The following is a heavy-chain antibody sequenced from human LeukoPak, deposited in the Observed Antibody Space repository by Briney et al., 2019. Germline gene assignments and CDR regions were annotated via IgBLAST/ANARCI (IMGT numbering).Heavy chain of an antibody. D-gene: IGHD3-3*01. J-gene: IGHJ5*02. Sequence: ASGKVSCKASGYTFTSYGISWVRQAPGQGLEWMGWISAYNGNTNYAQKLQGRVTMTTDTSTSTAYMELRSLRSDDTAVYYCARDVGEKTYYDFWSGYYYNWFDPWGQGTLVTVSS. CDR2: ISAYNGNT. CDR3: ARDVGEKTYYDFWSGYYYNWFDP. CDR1: GYTFTSYG. V-gene: IGHV1-18*01.